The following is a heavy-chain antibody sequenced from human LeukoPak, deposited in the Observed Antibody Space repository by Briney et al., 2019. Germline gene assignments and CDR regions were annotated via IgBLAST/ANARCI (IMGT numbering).Heavy chain of an antibody. Sequence: GRSLRLSCAASGFTFGSFAMNWVRQAPGKGLEWVSYINSGGDGIFYADSVKGRFTISRDNAENSLILQMNSLRAEDTALYYCARERLSCCGDCLDDWGQGTLVTVSS. V-gene: IGHV3-48*03. J-gene: IGHJ4*02. CDR2: INSGGDGI. D-gene: IGHD2-21*02. CDR3: ARERLSCCGDCLDD. CDR1: GFTFGSFA.